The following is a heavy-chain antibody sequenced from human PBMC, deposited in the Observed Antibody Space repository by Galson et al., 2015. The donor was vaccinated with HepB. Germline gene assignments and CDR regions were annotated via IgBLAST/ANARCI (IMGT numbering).Heavy chain of an antibody. V-gene: IGHV1-18*01. CDR1: GYTFTSYG. D-gene: IGHD7-27*01. Sequence: SVKVSCKASGYTFTSYGISWVRQAPGQGLEWMGWISAYNGNTNYAQKLQGRVTMTTDTSTSTAYMELRSLRSDDTAVYYCARDLRIKLGSPLGYWGQGTLVTVSS. CDR2: ISAYNGNT. J-gene: IGHJ4*02. CDR3: ARDLRIKLGSPLGY.